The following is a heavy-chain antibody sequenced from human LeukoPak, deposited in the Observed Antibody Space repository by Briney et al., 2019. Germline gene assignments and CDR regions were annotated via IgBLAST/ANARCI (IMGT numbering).Heavy chain of an antibody. CDR3: ARRYHAGYSSSQYYFDY. Sequence: PSETLSLTCTVSGGSISSSSYYWGWIRQPPGKGLEWIGSIYYSGSTYYNPSLKSRVTISVDTSKNQFSLKLSSVTAADTAVYYCARRYHAGYSSSQYYFDYWGQGTLATVSS. D-gene: IGHD6-13*01. J-gene: IGHJ4*02. CDR2: IYYSGST. V-gene: IGHV4-39*01. CDR1: GGSISSSSYY.